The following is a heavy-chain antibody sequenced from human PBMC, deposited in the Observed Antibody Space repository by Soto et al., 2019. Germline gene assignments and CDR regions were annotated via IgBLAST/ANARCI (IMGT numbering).Heavy chain of an antibody. CDR1: GFTVSSNY. J-gene: IGHJ6*02. D-gene: IGHD1-26*01. CDR2: IYSAGNT. Sequence: EVQLVESGGALVQPGGSLRLSCAASGFTVSSNYMSWVRQAPGKGLEWISIIYSAGNTYYADSVKGRFTISRDNSKNTLYLQRNSLGAEDTAVYYCARDFVVGGPTINYYYGMDVWGQGTSVTVSS. CDR3: ARDFVVGGPTINYYYGMDV. V-gene: IGHV3-66*01.